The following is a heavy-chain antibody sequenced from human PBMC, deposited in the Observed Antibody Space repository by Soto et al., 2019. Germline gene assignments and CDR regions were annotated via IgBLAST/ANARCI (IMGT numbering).Heavy chain of an antibody. V-gene: IGHV4-39*01. CDR1: GGSISSSSYY. CDR3: ARGERKQLFGY. D-gene: IGHD6-13*01. J-gene: IGHJ4*02. Sequence: SETLSLTCTVSGGSISSSSYYWGWIRQPPGKGLEWIGSIYYSGSTYYNPSLKSRVTISVDTSKNQFSLKLSSVTAADTAVYYCARGERKQLFGYWGQGTLVTVSS. CDR2: IYYSGST.